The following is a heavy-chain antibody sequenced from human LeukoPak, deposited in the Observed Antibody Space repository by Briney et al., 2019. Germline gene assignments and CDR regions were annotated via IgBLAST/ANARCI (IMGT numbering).Heavy chain of an antibody. J-gene: IGHJ4*02. CDR1: GFTVITND. CDR3: ARGVEPLAANTLAY. D-gene: IGHD1-14*01. Sequence: GGSLRLSCAASGFTVITNDMTWVRQAPGRGLEWVSVLYSDGNTKYADSVQGRFTVSRDNSKNTLYLEMNSLSPDDTAVYYCARGVEPLAANTLAYWGQGTLVTVSS. CDR2: LYSDGNT. V-gene: IGHV3-53*01.